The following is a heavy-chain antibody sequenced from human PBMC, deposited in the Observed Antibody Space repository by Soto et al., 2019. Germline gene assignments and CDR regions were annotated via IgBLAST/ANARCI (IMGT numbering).Heavy chain of an antibody. CDR1: GRSISSVNYY. D-gene: IGHD6-13*01. V-gene: IGHV4-30-4*01. CDR2: IYYSGST. CDR3: GRAHRDLQQLVHYYYSMDV. Sequence: SETLSLTCTVSGRSISSVNYYWSWIRQPPGKGLEWIGYIYYSGSTYYNPSLRSRVTISVDTSKNQFSLKLTSVTAADTAVYYCGRAHRDLQQLVHYYYSMDVWGQGTTVT. J-gene: IGHJ6*02.